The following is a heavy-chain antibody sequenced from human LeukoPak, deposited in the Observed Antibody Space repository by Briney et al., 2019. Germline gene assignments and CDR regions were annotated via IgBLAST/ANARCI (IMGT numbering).Heavy chain of an antibody. D-gene: IGHD5-12*01. CDR1: GGSISSYF. CDR2: MYSSGST. CDR3: ARQVDSRIWFDP. Sequence: SETLSLTCTVSGGSISSYFWNWIRQPAGKGLKWIGRMYSSGSTAYNPSLKSRVTMSIDTSKNQLSLEIISVTAADTATYYCARQVDSRIWFDPWGQGTLVTVSS. V-gene: IGHV4-4*07. J-gene: IGHJ5*02.